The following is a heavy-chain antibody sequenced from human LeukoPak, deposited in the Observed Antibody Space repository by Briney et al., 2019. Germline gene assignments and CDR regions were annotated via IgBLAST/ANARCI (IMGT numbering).Heavy chain of an antibody. CDR2: INPNSGGT. D-gene: IGHD6-13*01. CDR1: GYTLTAFY. CDR3: ARAHLIAAAGYNWFDP. V-gene: IGHV1-2*02. Sequence: GASVKVSFMASGYTLTAFYMHWVRQAPEQGLEWMGWINPNSGGTNYAQKFQGRVTMTRDTSISTAYMELSRLRSDDTAVYYCARAHLIAAAGYNWFDPWGQGTLVTVSS. J-gene: IGHJ5*02.